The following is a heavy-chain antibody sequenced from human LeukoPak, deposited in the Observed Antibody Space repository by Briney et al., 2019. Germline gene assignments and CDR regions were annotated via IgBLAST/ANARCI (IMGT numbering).Heavy chain of an antibody. Sequence: ASVRVSSTASGGTFSSYALSWVRQAPGQGLEWMGGIIPIFGTANYAQKFQGRVTITADESTSTAYMELSSLISEDTAVYYCARPRTDYYDSSGPFDYWGQGTLVTVSS. CDR3: ARPRTDYYDSSGPFDY. J-gene: IGHJ4*02. D-gene: IGHD3-22*01. CDR2: IIPIFGTA. CDR1: GGTFSSYA. V-gene: IGHV1-69*13.